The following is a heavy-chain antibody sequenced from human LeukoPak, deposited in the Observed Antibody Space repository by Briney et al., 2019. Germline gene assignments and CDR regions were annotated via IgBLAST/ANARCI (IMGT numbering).Heavy chain of an antibody. D-gene: IGHD3/OR15-3a*01. CDR2: ISSSSSYI. Sequence: GGSLRLSCAASGFTFSSYSMNWVRQAPGKGLEWVSSISSSSSYIYYADSVKGRFTISRDNAKNSLYLQMNSLRAEDTAVYYCARGILGQGYFDLWGRDTLVTVSS. V-gene: IGHV3-21*01. CDR3: ARGILGQGYFDL. CDR1: GFTFSSYS. J-gene: IGHJ2*01.